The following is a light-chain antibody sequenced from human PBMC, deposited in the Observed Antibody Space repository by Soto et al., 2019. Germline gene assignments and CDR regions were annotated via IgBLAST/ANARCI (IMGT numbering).Light chain of an antibody. V-gene: IGLV1-51*01. CDR1: SSNIGNNY. CDR3: GTWDSSLSAVV. Sequence: QSGLTQPPSVSAAPGQKVTISCSGSSSNIGNNYVSWYQQLPGTAPKLLIYDNNERPSGIPDRFSGSKSGTSATLGITGLQTGDEADYYCGTWDSSLSAVVFGGGTKLTVL. J-gene: IGLJ2*01. CDR2: DNN.